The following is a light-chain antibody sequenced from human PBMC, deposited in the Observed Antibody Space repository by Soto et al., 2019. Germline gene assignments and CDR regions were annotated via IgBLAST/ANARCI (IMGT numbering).Light chain of an antibody. CDR2: DAS. CDR3: QQYHSYWT. CDR1: QSVNSW. J-gene: IGKJ1*01. Sequence: DIQMTQSPSTLSAFVGDRVTITCRASQSVNSWLAWYQQRPGKAPKLLIYDASSLESGVPQRFSGSGSGTEFTLTISSLQTDDFSTYYCQQYHSYWTFGQGTKVDIK. V-gene: IGKV1-5*01.